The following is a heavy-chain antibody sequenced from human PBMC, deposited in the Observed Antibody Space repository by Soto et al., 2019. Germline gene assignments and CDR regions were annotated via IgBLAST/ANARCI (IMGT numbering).Heavy chain of an antibody. J-gene: IGHJ5*02. CDR3: AGVCLDYYELLTGQSINFDH. CDR2: IFSDEAK. D-gene: IGHD3-9*01. V-gene: IGHV2-26*01. Sequence: QVTLKESGPVLVKPTETLTLTCTVSGFSLWNTRVGVAWIRQPPGKALEWLAHIFSDEAKSYNTSLKSRLTISKDSSNSQVVLTMTKMDPVDSATYFCAGVCLDYYELLTGQSINFDHWGQGTLVTVPS. CDR1: GFSLWNTRVG.